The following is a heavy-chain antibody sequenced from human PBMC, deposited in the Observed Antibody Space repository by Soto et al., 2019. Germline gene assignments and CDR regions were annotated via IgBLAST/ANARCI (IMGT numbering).Heavy chain of an antibody. CDR1: GGSISDNDYY. D-gene: IGHD3-22*01. V-gene: IGHV4-39*01. CDR2: ISHTGTA. J-gene: IGHJ3*01. Sequence: SETLSLTCTVSGGSISDNDYYWSWIRQPPGKGLEWIGTISHTGTAYYNPSLESRVAVSIGTSENQFSLNLSSVTAADTAVYYCARLAYDANGFNVYGDDAFDVWSQGTMVTVSS. CDR3: ARLAYDANGFNVYGDDAFDV.